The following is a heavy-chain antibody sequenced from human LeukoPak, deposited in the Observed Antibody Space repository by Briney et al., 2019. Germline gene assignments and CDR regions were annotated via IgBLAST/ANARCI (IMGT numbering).Heavy chain of an antibody. CDR1: RFTFSNSW. J-gene: IGHJ5*01. CDR2: IKEDGSEK. CDR3: ARGRRGTQYQVFDS. Sequence: PGKSLRLSCVASRFTFSNSWMNWVRQAPEKGLEWVANIKEDGSEKYYLESVKGRFTISRDNAKNSLYLQMNSLRDEDTALYYCARGRRGTQYQVFDSWGQGTLVTVSS. V-gene: IGHV3-7*04.